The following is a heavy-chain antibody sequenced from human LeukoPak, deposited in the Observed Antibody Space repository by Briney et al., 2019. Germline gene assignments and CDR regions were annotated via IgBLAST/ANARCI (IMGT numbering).Heavy chain of an antibody. CDR1: GGSFSGYY. V-gene: IGHV4-34*01. D-gene: IGHD4-17*01. CDR3: ARQTVTTALDV. Sequence: RTSETLSLTCAVYGGSFSGYYWSWIRQPPGKGLEWIGEINHSGSTNYNPSLKSRVTISVDTSKNQFSLKLSSVTAADTAVYYCARQTVTTALDVWGKGTTVTVSS. CDR2: INHSGST. J-gene: IGHJ6*04.